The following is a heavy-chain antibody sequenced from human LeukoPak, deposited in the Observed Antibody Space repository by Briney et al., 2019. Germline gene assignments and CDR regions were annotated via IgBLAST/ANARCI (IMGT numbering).Heavy chain of an antibody. D-gene: IGHD6-19*01. Sequence: GGSLRLSCAASGFTFSDYYMSWIRQAPGKGLEWVSYISSSGSTIYYADSVKGRFTISRDNAKSSLYLQMNSLRAEDTAVYYCARSSQQWLVRYWFDPWGQGTLVTASS. J-gene: IGHJ5*02. V-gene: IGHV3-11*01. CDR2: ISSSGSTI. CDR3: ARSSQQWLVRYWFDP. CDR1: GFTFSDYY.